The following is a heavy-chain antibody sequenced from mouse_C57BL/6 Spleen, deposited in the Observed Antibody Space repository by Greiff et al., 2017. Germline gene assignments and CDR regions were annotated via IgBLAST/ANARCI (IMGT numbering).Heavy chain of an antibody. CDR1: GYTFTSYW. Sequence: QVQLQQPGAELVRPGSSVKLSCKASGYTFTSYWMHWVKQRPIQGLEWIGNIDPSDSETHYNQKFKDKATLTVDKSSSTAYMQLSSLTSEVSAVYYCARNYGSSSWYFDVWGTGTTVTVSS. CDR2: IDPSDSET. V-gene: IGHV1-52*01. CDR3: ARNYGSSSWYFDV. D-gene: IGHD1-1*01. J-gene: IGHJ1*03.